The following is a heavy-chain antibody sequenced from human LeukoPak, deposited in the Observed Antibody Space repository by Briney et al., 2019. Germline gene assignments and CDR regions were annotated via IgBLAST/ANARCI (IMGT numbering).Heavy chain of an antibody. CDR2: ISSSGDAI. V-gene: IGHV3-11*01. CDR3: VRDPRGSYPFDY. CDR1: GFTFSDYY. Sequence: GGSLRLSCAASGFTFSDYYMSWIRQAPGKGLEWVSYISSSGDAIYSADSVKGRFTISRDNAKDSLYLQMDSLRAEDTAVYYCVRDPRGSYPFDYWGQGSLVTVPS. J-gene: IGHJ4*02. D-gene: IGHD1-26*01.